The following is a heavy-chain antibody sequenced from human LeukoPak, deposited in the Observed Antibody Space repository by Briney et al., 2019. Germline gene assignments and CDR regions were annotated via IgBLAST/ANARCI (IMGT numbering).Heavy chain of an antibody. V-gene: IGHV3-23*01. Sequence: HTGGSLSLSFPPSGFTLTTYPMTWPPQPPGKGLDWSSGIISSGSGGNTYYADSVKGRFTISRDSSKNTLFLHMNTLRAEDTAIYYCAKDRTVGASYWYFDLWGRGTLVTVSS. D-gene: IGHD1-26*01. J-gene: IGHJ2*01. CDR2: IISSGSGGNT. CDR1: GFTLTTYP. CDR3: AKDRTVGASYWYFDL.